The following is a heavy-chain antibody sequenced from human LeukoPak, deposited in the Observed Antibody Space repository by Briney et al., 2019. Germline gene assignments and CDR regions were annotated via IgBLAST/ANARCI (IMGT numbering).Heavy chain of an antibody. Sequence: GRSLRLSCAASGFTFSCYGMDLVRQAPGKGLEWVAVISYDGSNKYYADSVKGRFTISRDNSKTTLYLQMNSLRAEDTAVYYCAKGDYEDYRGEGTLVTVSS. CDR2: ISYDGSNK. V-gene: IGHV3-30*18. D-gene: IGHD4-17*01. CDR1: GFTFSCYG. J-gene: IGHJ4*02. CDR3: AKGDYEDY.